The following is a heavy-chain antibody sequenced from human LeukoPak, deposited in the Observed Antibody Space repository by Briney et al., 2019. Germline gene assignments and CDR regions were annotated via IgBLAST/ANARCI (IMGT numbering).Heavy chain of an antibody. V-gene: IGHV4-59*08. CDR1: GGSMSSYY. CDR2: IFSSGAT. CDR3: ARRAKNAYCFDY. Sequence: PSETLSLTCTVSGGSMSSYYWTWIRQPPGKGLEWIGYIFSSGATNYNPSLKSRVTMSVDTSKNQFSLRLSFVTAADTAVYYCARRAKNAYCFDYWGQGTLVTVSS. J-gene: IGHJ4*02. D-gene: IGHD1-26*01.